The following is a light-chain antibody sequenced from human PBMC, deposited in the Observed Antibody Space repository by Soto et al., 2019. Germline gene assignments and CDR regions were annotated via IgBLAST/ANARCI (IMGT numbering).Light chain of an antibody. V-gene: IGLV2-14*01. CDR2: EVS. J-gene: IGLJ1*01. Sequence: QSARTQPASVSGSPGQSITISCTGTSSDVGGYNYVSWYQQHPGKAPKLMIYEVSNRPSGVSNRFSGSKSGNTASLTISGLQAEDEADYYCSSYTSSSIDYVFGTGTKVTVL. CDR3: SSYTSSSIDYV. CDR1: SSDVGGYNY.